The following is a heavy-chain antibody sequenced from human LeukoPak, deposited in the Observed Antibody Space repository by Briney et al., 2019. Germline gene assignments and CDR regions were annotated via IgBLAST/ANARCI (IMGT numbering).Heavy chain of an antibody. CDR1: GGSIRSYY. CDR3: ARGRPEYYYGSGSYSHLFDY. D-gene: IGHD3-10*01. V-gene: IGHV4-59*01. CDR2: IYYSGST. J-gene: IGHJ4*02. Sequence: PSETLSLTCTVSGGSIRSYYWSWIRQPPGKGLEWIGYIYYSGSTNYNPSLKSRVTISVDTSKNQFSLKLSSVTAADTAVYYCARGRPEYYYGSGSYSHLFDYWGQGTLVTVSS.